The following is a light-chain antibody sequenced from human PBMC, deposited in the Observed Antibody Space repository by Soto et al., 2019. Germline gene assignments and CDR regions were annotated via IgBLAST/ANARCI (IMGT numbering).Light chain of an antibody. CDR1: QSITNR. CDR3: QQYNTYST. J-gene: IGKJ5*01. Sequence: DIQLTPSPSTLSASVRDRVTXKCRASQSITNRLAWYQQKPGKAPQALIYDASSLKSGVPSRFSGNGSGTEFTLTVSSLQPDDFATYYCQQYNTYSTVGQGTRLEI. V-gene: IGKV1-5*01. CDR2: DAS.